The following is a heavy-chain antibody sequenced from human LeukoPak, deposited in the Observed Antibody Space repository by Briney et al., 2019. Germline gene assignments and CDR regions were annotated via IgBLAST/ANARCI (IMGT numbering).Heavy chain of an antibody. CDR3: AKPHGSSWHPLDF. Sequence: GGSLRLSCAASGFPFSSYAMSWVRQAPGKGLEWVSAIVGDGGSTYYADSVKGRFTISRDNSNNTLYLQMNNLRAEDTAVYYCAKPHGSSWHPLDFWGQGTLVTASS. V-gene: IGHV3-23*01. D-gene: IGHD6-13*01. CDR2: IVGDGGST. J-gene: IGHJ4*02. CDR1: GFPFSSYA.